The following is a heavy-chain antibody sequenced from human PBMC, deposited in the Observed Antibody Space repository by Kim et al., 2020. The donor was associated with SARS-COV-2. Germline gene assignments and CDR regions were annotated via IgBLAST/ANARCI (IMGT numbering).Heavy chain of an antibody. J-gene: IGHJ4*02. D-gene: IGHD2-15*01. CDR2: ISSSSSTI. Sequence: GGSLRLSCAASGFTFSSYSMHWVRQAPGKGLEWVSYISSSSSTIYYADSVTGRFTISRDNAKNSLYLQMNSLRDEDTAVYYCARDEWWSPSGAGYWGQGTLVTVSS. V-gene: IGHV3-48*02. CDR3: ARDEWWSPSGAGY. CDR1: GFTFSSYS.